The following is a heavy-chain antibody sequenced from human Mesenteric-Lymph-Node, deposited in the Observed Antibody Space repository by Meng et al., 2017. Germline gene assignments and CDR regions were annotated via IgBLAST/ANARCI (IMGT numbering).Heavy chain of an antibody. CDR3: ARVGRHSSSWYWAFDF. J-gene: IGHJ3*01. CDR2: FDPEDGET. D-gene: IGHD6-13*01. CDR1: GYTLTELS. V-gene: IGHV1-24*01. Sequence: ASVKVSCKVSGYTLTELSMHWVRQAPGKGLVWMGGFDPEDGETIYAQKFQGRVTMTEATSTDTAYMELSSLRSKDTAVYYCARVGRHSSSWYWAFDFWGQGTMVTVSS.